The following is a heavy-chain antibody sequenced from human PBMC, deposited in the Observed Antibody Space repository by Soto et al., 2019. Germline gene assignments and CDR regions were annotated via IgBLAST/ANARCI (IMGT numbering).Heavy chain of an antibody. D-gene: IGHD6-13*01. CDR2: VRSTGDCDTT. V-gene: IGHV3-49*03. J-gene: IGHJ6*01. CDR3: ARYTSSSRYTYYGMEI. Sequence: GLSLRLSCTTSGFTFSDYAMSWFRQAPGQVLEWVCVVRSTGDCDTTDYAASVKVRFTISRDNSKSIAYLQMNSLKSEDKEVYYCARYTSSSRYTYYGMEICRHGTTVTVTS. CDR1: GFTFSDYA.